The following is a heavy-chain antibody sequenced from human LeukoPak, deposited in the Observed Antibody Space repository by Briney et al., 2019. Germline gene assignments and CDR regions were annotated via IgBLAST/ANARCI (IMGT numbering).Heavy chain of an antibody. J-gene: IGHJ4*02. CDR3: WKDQPYYGSGSYFDY. CDR2: ISYDGSNK. CDR1: GFTFSSYA. Sequence: GRSLRLSCAASGFTFSSYAMHWVRQAPGKGLEWVAVISYDGSNKYYADSVKGRFTISRDNSKNTLYLQMNSLRAEDTAVYYCWKDQPYYGSGSYFDYWGQGTLVTVSS. D-gene: IGHD3-10*01. V-gene: IGHV3-30*04.